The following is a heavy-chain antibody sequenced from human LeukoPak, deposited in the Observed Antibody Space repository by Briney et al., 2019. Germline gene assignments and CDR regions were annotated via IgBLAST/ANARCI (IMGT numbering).Heavy chain of an antibody. Sequence: GGSLRLSCAASGFTFSSYAMSWVRQAPGKGLEWVSAISGGGGSTYYADSVKGRFTLSRDNSKNTLYLQMHSLRAEDTAVYYCAKDEQQQLALYYFDYWGQGTLVTVSS. CDR3: AKDEQQQLALYYFDY. D-gene: IGHD6-13*01. V-gene: IGHV3-23*01. CDR1: GFTFSSYA. CDR2: ISGGGGST. J-gene: IGHJ4*02.